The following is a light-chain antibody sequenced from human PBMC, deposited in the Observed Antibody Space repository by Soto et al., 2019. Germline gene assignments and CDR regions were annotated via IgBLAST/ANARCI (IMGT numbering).Light chain of an antibody. J-gene: IGKJ1*01. V-gene: IGKV3-20*01. CDR1: QSVDSTF. CDR2: GVS. Sequence: EIVLTQSPGSLSLSPGERATLSCRASQSVDSTFFAWYQKKPGQAPRLLMYGVSKRATGIPDRFSGSGSGTDFTLTISRLEPEDVAGYYCQQYMSSVTFGQGTRVEIK. CDR3: QQYMSSVT.